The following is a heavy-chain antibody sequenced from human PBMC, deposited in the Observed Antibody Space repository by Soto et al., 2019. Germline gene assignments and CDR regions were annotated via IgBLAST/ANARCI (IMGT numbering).Heavy chain of an antibody. CDR3: GRANLYGDSLTGI. Sequence: PSETLSLTCTVSGGSISSYYWSWIRQPPGKGLEWIGYIYYSGSTNYNPSLKSRVTISVDTSKNQFSLKLSSVTAADTAVYYGGRANLYGDSLTGIWGQGTMVTVSS. V-gene: IGHV4-59*01. D-gene: IGHD4-17*01. J-gene: IGHJ3*02. CDR1: GGSISSYY. CDR2: IYYSGST.